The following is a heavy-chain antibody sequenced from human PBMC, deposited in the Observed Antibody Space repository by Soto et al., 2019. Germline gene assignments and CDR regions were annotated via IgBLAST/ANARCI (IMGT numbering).Heavy chain of an antibody. CDR2: IHSSATTI. V-gene: IGHV3-48*03. J-gene: IGHJ3*01. CDR3: ATRWGGGGAFDF. Sequence: EVKLVESGGGLVQPGGSLRLSCAASGLTFSRYEMNWVRQAPGKGLEWIAYIHSSATTIYYADSVKGRFTISRDNAKNSLCLQLNSRSAEDTAVYSGATRWGGGGAFDFWGQGTMVTVSS. CDR1: GLTFSRYE. D-gene: IGHD3-16*01.